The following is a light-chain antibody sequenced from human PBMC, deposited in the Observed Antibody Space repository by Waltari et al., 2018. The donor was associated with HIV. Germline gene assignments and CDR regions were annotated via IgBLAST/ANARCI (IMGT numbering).Light chain of an antibody. J-gene: IGKJ1*01. CDR3: QQYNSYSQWM. Sequence: DIQMIQSPSTLSASVGDRVTITCRPSQSIRSWLAWYQQKPGKAPKLLISEASSLESGVPSRFSGSGFGTEFTLTISSLQSDDFATYHCQQYNSYSQWMFGQGTKVEIK. V-gene: IGKV1-5*03. CDR2: EAS. CDR1: QSIRSW.